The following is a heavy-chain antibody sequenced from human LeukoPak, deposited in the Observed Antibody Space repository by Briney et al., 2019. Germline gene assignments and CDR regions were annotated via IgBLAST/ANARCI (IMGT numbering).Heavy chain of an antibody. CDR1: GYSTSNYW. D-gene: IGHD5-18*01. CDR3: ARLGYGHGQGDY. Sequence: GESLKISCNASGYSTSNYWIGWVRQMPRKGLEWMGIIDPGDSTTRYSPSLQGQVTISSDKTINTSSLQWSSLQASDSAIYYCARLGYGHGQGDYWGQGTLVTV. CDR2: IDPGDSTT. V-gene: IGHV5-51*01. J-gene: IGHJ4*02.